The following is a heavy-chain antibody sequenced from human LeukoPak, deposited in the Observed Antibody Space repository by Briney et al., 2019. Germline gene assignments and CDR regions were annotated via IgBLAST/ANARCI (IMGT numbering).Heavy chain of an antibody. Sequence: PGGSLRLSCAASGFTFSSYGMHWVRQAPGKGLEWAAVISYEGSNKYYADSVKGRFTISRDNSKNTLYLQMNSLRAEDTAVYYCAKSAEVQSGSYYGSWFDPWGQGTLVTVSS. V-gene: IGHV3-30*18. CDR1: GFTFSSYG. D-gene: IGHD1-26*01. CDR3: AKSAEVQSGSYYGSWFDP. J-gene: IGHJ5*02. CDR2: ISYEGSNK.